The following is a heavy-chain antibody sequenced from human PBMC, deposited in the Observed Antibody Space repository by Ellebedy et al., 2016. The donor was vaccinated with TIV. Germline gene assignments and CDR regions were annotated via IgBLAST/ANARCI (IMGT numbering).Heavy chain of an antibody. V-gene: IGHV3-23*01. CDR3: AKAYGVQFDF. Sequence: GGSLRLXXAASGFTLRRYAMSWVRQAPGKGLEWVASTGDDTFYADSVKGRFTISRDNSKNTLFLQMILPRAEDTAVYYCAKAYGVQFDFWGQGTLITVSS. J-gene: IGHJ4*02. CDR2: TGDDT. CDR1: GFTLRRYA. D-gene: IGHD4-17*01.